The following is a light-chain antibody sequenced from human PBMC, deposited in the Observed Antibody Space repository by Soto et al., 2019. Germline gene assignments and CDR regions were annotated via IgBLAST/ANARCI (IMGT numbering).Light chain of an antibody. V-gene: IGKV3-15*01. CDR1: QSVNAN. CDR3: QQYNTWLWT. J-gene: IGKJ1*01. CDR2: GAS. Sequence: EVVMTQSPATLSVSPGERATLSCRASQSVNANLAWYQQKPGQAPRLLIHGASNRATGIPARFSGSGFGTEVILTISSLQSEDFAFYYCQQYNTWLWTFGQGTKVEI.